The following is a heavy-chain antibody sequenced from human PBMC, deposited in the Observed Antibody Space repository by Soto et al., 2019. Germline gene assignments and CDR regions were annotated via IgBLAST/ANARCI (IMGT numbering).Heavy chain of an antibody. J-gene: IGHJ6*01. CDR2: INHSGST. D-gene: IGHD7-27*01. CDR3: ARGTGDMDV. CDR1: VGSFSVYY. V-gene: IGHV4-34*01. Sequence: SEALSVNCAFSVGSFSVYYWSWIRQPPGKGLEWIGEINHSGSTNYNPSLKSRVTISVDTSKNQFSLKLSSVTAADTAVYYCARGTGDMDVWGHGTTVTVSS.